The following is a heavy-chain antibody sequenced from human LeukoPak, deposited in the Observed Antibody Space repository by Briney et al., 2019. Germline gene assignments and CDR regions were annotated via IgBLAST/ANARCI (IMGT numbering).Heavy chain of an antibody. CDR1: GFTFSDYY. CDR2: ISSSSYT. Sequence: GGSLRLSCAASGFTFSDYYMSWIRQAPGKGLEWVSYISSSSYTNYADSVKGRFTISRDNAKNSLYLQMNSLRAEDTAVYYCARARGRSSHHDYWGQGTLVTVSS. V-gene: IGHV3-11*05. D-gene: IGHD6-13*01. CDR3: ARARGRSSHHDY. J-gene: IGHJ4*02.